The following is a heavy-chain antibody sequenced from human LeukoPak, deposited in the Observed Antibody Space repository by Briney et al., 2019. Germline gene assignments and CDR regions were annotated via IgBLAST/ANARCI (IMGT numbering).Heavy chain of an antibody. CDR2: IYYSGST. CDR1: GGSISSGDYY. Sequence: SETLSLTCTVSGGSISSGDYYWSWIRQPPGKGLEWIGYIYYSGSTYYNPSLKSRVTISVDTSRNQFSLKLSSVTAADTAVYYCARDQWLFPDYWGQGTLVTVSS. CDR3: ARDQWLFPDY. D-gene: IGHD6-19*01. V-gene: IGHV4-30-4*08. J-gene: IGHJ4*02.